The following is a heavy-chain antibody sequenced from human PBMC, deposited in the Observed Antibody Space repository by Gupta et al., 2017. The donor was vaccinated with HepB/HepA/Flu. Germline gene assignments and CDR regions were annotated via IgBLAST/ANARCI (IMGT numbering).Heavy chain of an antibody. CDR2: ISAYNGNT. CDR3: ARDYGEPPRIDY. D-gene: IGHD3-10*01. CDR1: GYTFTRHG. Sequence: QVQLVQSGAEVKKPGASVQVSCKASGYTFTRHGTSWVRQDPGQGLEWMGWISAYNGNTNYAQKLQGRVTITTDTSTSTAYMELRSLRADDTAVYYCARDYGEPPRIDYWGQGTLVTVPS. J-gene: IGHJ4*02. V-gene: IGHV1-18*01.